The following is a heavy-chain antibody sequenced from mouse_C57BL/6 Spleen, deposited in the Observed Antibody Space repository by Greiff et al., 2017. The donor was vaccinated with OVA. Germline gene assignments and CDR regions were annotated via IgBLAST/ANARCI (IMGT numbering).Heavy chain of an antibody. J-gene: IGHJ4*01. D-gene: IGHD1-1*01. V-gene: IGHV2-5*01. CDR3: AKSLYYGSSYDYAMDY. CDR1: GFSLTSYG. Sequence: QVQLKQSGPGLVQPSQSLSITCTVSGFSLTSYGVHWVRQSPGKGLEWLGVIWRGGSTDYNAAFMSRLSITKDNSKSQVFFKMNSLQADDTAIYYCAKSLYYGSSYDYAMDYWGQGTSVTVSS. CDR2: IWRGGST.